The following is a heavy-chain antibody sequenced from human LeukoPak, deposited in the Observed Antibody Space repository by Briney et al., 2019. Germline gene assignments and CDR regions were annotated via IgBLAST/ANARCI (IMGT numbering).Heavy chain of an antibody. J-gene: IGHJ6*03. CDR3: ARVATTQYYYYYYMDV. CDR2: MNPNSGNT. Sequence: ASVKVSCKASGYTFTSYDINWVRQATGQGLEWMGWMNPNSGNTGYAQKFQGRVTMTRNTSISTAYMELSCLRSEDTAVYYCARVATTQYYYYYYMDVWGKGTTVTVSS. D-gene: IGHD5-12*01. V-gene: IGHV1-8*01. CDR1: GYTFTSYD.